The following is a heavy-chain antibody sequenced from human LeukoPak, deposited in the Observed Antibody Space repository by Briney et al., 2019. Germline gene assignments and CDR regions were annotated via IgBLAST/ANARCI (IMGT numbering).Heavy chain of an antibody. V-gene: IGHV3-48*03. CDR3: ARGNTAMFLSLWNWFDP. Sequence: GGSLRLSCAASGFTCSSYEMNWVRQAPGKGREWVSYISSSGSTIYYAYSVKGRFTISRDNAKNSLYLQMNSLRAEDTAVYYCARGNTAMFLSLWNWFDPWGQGTLVTVSS. CDR2: ISSSGSTI. D-gene: IGHD5-18*01. CDR1: GFTCSSYE. J-gene: IGHJ5*02.